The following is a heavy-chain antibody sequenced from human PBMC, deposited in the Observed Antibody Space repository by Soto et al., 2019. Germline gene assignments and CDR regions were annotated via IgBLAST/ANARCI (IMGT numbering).Heavy chain of an antibody. CDR2: ISSGGETT. CDR3: ATGPTIFGVVISFQYYYGMDV. V-gene: IGHV3-23*01. J-gene: IGHJ6*02. Sequence: LRLSCAASRLTFSKFAMSWVRQAPGKGLEWVSAISSGGETTYYADSVKGRFTISRDNSKNTLDLQMNSLRAEDTAVYYCATGPTIFGVVISFQYYYGMDVWGQGTTVTAP. CDR1: RLTFSKFA. D-gene: IGHD3-3*01.